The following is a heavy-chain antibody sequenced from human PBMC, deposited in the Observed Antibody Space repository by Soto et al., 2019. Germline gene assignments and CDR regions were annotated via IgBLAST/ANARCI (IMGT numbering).Heavy chain of an antibody. CDR3: ARESEDLTSNFDY. Sequence: LILSCAASGFTFTRYSMNWVRQAPGKGLEWVSSISSTTNYIYYGDSMKGRFTISRDNAKNSLYLEMNSLRAEDTAVYYCARESEDLTSNFDYWGQGTLVTVSA. V-gene: IGHV3-21*06. CDR1: GFTFTRYS. CDR2: ISSTTNYI. J-gene: IGHJ4*02.